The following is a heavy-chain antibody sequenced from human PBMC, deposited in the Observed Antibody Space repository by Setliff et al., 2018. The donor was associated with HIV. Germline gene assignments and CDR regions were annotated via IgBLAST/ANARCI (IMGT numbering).Heavy chain of an antibody. Sequence: PSETLSLTCAASGYSISSDYYWGWIRQPPGKGLEWIGSIYHSGNTYYNPSLKSRVTISVDASKSQFSLKVSSVTAADAAVYCCARAQLRYLANDFYFDFWGQGTPVTVSS. CDR3: ARAQLRYLANDFYFDF. D-gene: IGHD3-9*01. J-gene: IGHJ4*02. CDR1: GYSISSDYY. V-gene: IGHV4-38-2*01. CDR2: IYHSGNT.